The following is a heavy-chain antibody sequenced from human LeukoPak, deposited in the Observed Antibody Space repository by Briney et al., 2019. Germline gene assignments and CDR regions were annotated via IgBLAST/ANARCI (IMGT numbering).Heavy chain of an antibody. CDR1: GYIFTGYY. D-gene: IGHD3-3*01. Sequence: ASVKVSCKASGYIFTGYYMHWVRQAPGQGLEWMGRINPNSGGTNYAQKFQGRVTMTRDTSISTAYMELSRLRSDDTAVYYCARAKYDFWSGYYNWFDPWGQGTLVTVSS. CDR3: ARAKYDFWSGYYNWFDP. CDR2: INPNSGGT. V-gene: IGHV1-2*06. J-gene: IGHJ5*02.